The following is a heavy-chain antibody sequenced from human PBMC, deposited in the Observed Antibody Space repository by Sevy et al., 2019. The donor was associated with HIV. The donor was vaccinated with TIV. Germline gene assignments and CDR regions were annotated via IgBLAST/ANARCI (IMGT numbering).Heavy chain of an antibody. Sequence: GGSLRLSCAGSGFTFSSYDMHWVRQAPGKGLEWVAVTSHDGKYNNHADSVKVRFTISRDNFKNTLYLQMNSLRVEDTAVYFCARLFSCGGDCYYLDSWGQRALVTVSS. CDR1: GFTFSSYD. J-gene: IGHJ4*02. V-gene: IGHV3-30*04. D-gene: IGHD2-21*02. CDR3: ARLFSCGGDCYYLDS. CDR2: TSHDGKYN.